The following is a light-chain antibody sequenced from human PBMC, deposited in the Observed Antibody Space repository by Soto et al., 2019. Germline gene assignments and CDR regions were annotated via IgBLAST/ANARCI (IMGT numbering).Light chain of an antibody. CDR3: QQYGSSPLT. Sequence: EIVLTQSPGTLSSSPGERATLSCRVSQSVSSSYLAWYQQKPGQAPRLLIYGASSRATGIPDRFSGSGSGTEFTLTISRLEPEDFAVYYCQQYGSSPLTFGQGTRLEIK. CDR2: GAS. CDR1: QSVSSSY. V-gene: IGKV3-20*01. J-gene: IGKJ5*01.